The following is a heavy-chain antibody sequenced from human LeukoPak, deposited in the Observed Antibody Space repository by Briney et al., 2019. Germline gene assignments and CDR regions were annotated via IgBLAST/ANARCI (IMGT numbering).Heavy chain of an antibody. J-gene: IGHJ4*02. CDR1: GFTFSSIS. Sequence: GGSLRLSCAASGFTFSSISMNWVRQAPGKGLEWVSSISPDGETTYHADSVKGRFTTSRDNAKSSLYLQMNSLRAEDTALYYCTRDLPVPSLVRGIIIYGLTDYWGQGTLVTVSS. D-gene: IGHD3-10*01. V-gene: IGHV3-21*06. CDR2: ISPDGETT. CDR3: TRDLPVPSLVRGIIIYGLTDY.